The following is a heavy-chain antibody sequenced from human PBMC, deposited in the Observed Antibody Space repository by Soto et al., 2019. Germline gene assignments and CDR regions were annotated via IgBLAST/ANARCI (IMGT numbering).Heavy chain of an antibody. J-gene: IGHJ5*02. D-gene: IGHD2-2*02. CDR2: INSSGDGT. Sequence: GGSLRLSCAASGFTFNNYAMSWVRQAPGKGLEWVSNINSSGDGTYYADSVKGRFTISRDNSKNTLYLQMTSLRAEDTALYFCAKTDCSSSSCYTVDTWGQGTLVTVSS. CDR3: AKTDCSSSSCYTVDT. V-gene: IGHV3-23*01. CDR1: GFTFNNYA.